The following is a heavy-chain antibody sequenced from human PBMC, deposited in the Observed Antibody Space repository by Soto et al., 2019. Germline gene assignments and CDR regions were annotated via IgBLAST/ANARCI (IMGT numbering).Heavy chain of an antibody. CDR1: GDSVSSDRYF. CDR3: GRIFFGSTVDL. Sequence: PSETLSLTCSVSGDSVSSDRYFWTWIRQPPGKGLEWIAYISYTGDTNYNPSLKSRVTISVDTSRNQFSLTLTSVTAADTAVYFCGRIFFGSTVDLWGQGSMVTVYS. D-gene: IGHD3-3*01. V-gene: IGHV4-61*01. J-gene: IGHJ5*02. CDR2: ISYTGDT.